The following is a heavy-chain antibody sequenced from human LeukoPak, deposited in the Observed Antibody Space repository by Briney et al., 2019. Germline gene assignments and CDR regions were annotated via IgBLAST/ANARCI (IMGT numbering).Heavy chain of an antibody. Sequence: SETLSLTCTVSGGSISSYYWSWIRQPPGKGLEWIGYIYYSGSTNYNPSLKSGVTISVDTSKNQFSLKLSSVTAVDTAVYYCATDIVATTRNYYYYYMDVWGKGTTVTVSS. J-gene: IGHJ6*03. CDR2: IYYSGST. V-gene: IGHV4-59*01. D-gene: IGHD5-12*01. CDR3: ATDIVATTRNYYYYYMDV. CDR1: GGSISSYY.